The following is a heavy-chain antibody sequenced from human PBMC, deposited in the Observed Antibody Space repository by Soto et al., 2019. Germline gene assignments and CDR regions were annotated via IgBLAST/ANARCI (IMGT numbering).Heavy chain of an antibody. CDR3: ARENYGDAFDC. D-gene: IGHD4-17*01. J-gene: IGHJ4*02. V-gene: IGHV3-48*03. Sequence: PGGSLRLSCAASGFTVTNYEMSLVRQSPGKGLEWVSYINSGGTSIKYADSVKGRFTISRDNARNSLYLQMNSLRDEDTAVYYCARENYGDAFDCWGQGALVAVSS. CDR2: INSGGTSI. CDR1: GFTVTNYE.